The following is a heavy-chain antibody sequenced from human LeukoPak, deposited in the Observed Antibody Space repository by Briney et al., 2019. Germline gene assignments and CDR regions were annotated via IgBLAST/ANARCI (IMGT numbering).Heavy chain of an antibody. CDR2: MNPKSGNT. Sequence: ASVKVSCKASGYTFTSYDMNWVRQATGQGLEWMGWMNPKSGNTGYAQKFQGRVTITRNTSISTAYMELSSLRSDDTAVYYCARTEKWLQSDAFDIWGQGTMVTVSS. V-gene: IGHV1-8*01. J-gene: IGHJ3*02. D-gene: IGHD5-24*01. CDR1: GYTFTSYD. CDR3: ARTEKWLQSDAFDI.